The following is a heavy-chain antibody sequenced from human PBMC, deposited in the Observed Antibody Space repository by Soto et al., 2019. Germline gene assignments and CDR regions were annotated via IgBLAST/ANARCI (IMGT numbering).Heavy chain of an antibody. CDR1: GYTFTGYY. J-gene: IGHJ4*02. CDR3: ARDLPLGYSYGYGY. D-gene: IGHD5-18*01. Sequence: ASVKVSCKASGYTFTGYYMHWVRQAPGQGLEWMEWINPNSGGTNYAQKFQGRVTMTRDTSISTAYMELSRLRSDDTAVYYCARDLPLGYSYGYGYWGQGTLVTVSS. V-gene: IGHV1-2*02. CDR2: INPNSGGT.